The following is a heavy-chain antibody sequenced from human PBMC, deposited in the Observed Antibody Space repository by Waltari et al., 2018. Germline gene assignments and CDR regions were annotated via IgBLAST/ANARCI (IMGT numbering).Heavy chain of an antibody. CDR2: ISAYNGNT. D-gene: IGHD1-26*01. CDR1: GYTFTSYG. CDR3: ARVGGDSSEWELLRVYYYGMDV. V-gene: IGHV1-18*01. Sequence: QVQLVQSGAEVKKPGASVKASCKASGYTFTSYGISWVRQAPGQGLEWMGWISAYNGNTNYAQKLQGRVTMTTDTSTSTAYMELRSLRSDDTAVYYCARVGGDSSEWELLRVYYYGMDVWGQGTTVTVSS. J-gene: IGHJ6*02.